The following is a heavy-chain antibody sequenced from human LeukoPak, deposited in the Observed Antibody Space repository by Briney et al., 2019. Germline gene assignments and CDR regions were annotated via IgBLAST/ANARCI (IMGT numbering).Heavy chain of an antibody. V-gene: IGHV1-18*01. CDR2: ISAYNGNT. D-gene: IGHD3-10*01. CDR3: ARVPQWGFGESYFDY. J-gene: IGHJ4*02. Sequence: ASVKVSCKASGYTFTSNGISWVRQAPGQGLEWMGWISAYNGNTNYAQKLQGRVTMTTDTSTSTAYMELRSLRSDDTAVYYCARVPQWGFGESYFDYWGQGTLVTVSS. CDR1: GYTFTSNG.